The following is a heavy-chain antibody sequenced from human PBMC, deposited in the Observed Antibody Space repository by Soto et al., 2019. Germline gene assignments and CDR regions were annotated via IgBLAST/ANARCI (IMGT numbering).Heavy chain of an antibody. CDR2: ISYDGSNK. V-gene: IGHV3-30*18. Sequence: AGGSLRLSCAASGFTFSSYGMHWVRQAPGKGLEWVAVISYDGSNKYYADSVKGRFTISRDNSKNTLYLQMNSLRAEDTAVYYCAKEKRDDFWSGYLDYWGQGTQVTVSS. D-gene: IGHD3-3*01. CDR1: GFTFSSYG. CDR3: AKEKRDDFWSGYLDY. J-gene: IGHJ4*02.